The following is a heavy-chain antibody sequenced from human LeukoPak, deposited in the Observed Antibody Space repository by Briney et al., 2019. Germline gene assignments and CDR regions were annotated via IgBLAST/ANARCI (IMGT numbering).Heavy chain of an antibody. D-gene: IGHD4-17*01. Sequence: GGSLRLSCAASGFTFSSYWMSWVRQAPGKGLEWVANIKQNGSEKYYVDSVKGRFTISRDNAKNSLYLQMNSLRAEDTAVYYCAREGNDYGDFPDYWGQGTLVTVPS. V-gene: IGHV3-7*01. J-gene: IGHJ4*02. CDR2: IKQNGSEK. CDR3: AREGNDYGDFPDY. CDR1: GFTFSSYW.